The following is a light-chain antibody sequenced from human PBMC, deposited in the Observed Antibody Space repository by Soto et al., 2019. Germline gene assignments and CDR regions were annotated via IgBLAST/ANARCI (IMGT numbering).Light chain of an antibody. J-gene: IGLJ7*01. CDR1: SSDVGAYNL. Sequence: QSVLTQPASVSGSPGQSITVSCTGTSSDVGAYNLVSWYQQYPGKAPRLIIYEGTKRPSGISHRFSGSKSDNTASLTISGLRAEDEAHYHCCSYAGSRTVVFGGGTQLTVL. CDR3: CSYAGSRTVV. V-gene: IGLV2-23*01. CDR2: EGT.